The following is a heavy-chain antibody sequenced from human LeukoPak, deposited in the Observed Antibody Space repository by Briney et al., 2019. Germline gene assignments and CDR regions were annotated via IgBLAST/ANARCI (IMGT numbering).Heavy chain of an antibody. CDR1: GGSFSGYY. V-gene: IGHV4-34*01. CDR3: ASYAGGYYYYGMDV. J-gene: IGHJ6*02. D-gene: IGHD3-16*01. CDR2: INHSGST. Sequence: SETLSLTCAVYGGSFSGYYWSWIRQPPGKGLEWIGEINHSGSTNYNPSLKSRVTISVDTSKNQFSLKLSSVTAADTAVYYCASYAGGYYYYGMDVWGQGTTVTVSS.